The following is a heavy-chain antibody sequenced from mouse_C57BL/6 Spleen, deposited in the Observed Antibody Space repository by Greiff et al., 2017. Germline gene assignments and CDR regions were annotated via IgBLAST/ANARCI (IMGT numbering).Heavy chain of an antibody. J-gene: IGHJ2*01. Sequence: QVQLQQSGAELARPGASVKMSCKASGYTFTSYTMHWVKQRPGQGLEWIGYINPSSGYTKYNQKFKDKATLTADKSSSPAYMQLSSLTSEDSAVYYCARAGSSGYFDYWGQGTTLTVSS. CDR3: ARAGSSGYFDY. CDR1: GYTFTSYT. V-gene: IGHV1-4*01. CDR2: INPSSGYT. D-gene: IGHD3-2*02.